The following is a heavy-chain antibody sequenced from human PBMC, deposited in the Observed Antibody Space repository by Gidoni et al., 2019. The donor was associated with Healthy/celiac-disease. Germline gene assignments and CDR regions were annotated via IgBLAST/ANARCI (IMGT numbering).Heavy chain of an antibody. J-gene: IGHJ6*02. CDR1: GGSISSGSYY. CDR3: ARLHHIAAPRYGMDV. D-gene: IGHD6-13*01. V-gene: IGHV4-61*02. CDR2: IYTSGST. Sequence: QVQLQESGPGLVKPSQTLSLTCTVSGGSISSGSYYWSWIRQPAGKGLEWIGRIYTSGSTNYNPSLKSRVTISVDTSKNQFSLKLSSVTAADTAVYYCARLHHIAAPRYGMDVWGQGTTVTVSS.